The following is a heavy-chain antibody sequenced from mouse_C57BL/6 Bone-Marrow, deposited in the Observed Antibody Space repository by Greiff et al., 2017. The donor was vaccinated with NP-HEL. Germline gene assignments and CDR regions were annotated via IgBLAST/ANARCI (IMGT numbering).Heavy chain of an antibody. D-gene: IGHD5-2*01. CDR1: GYTFTSYW. Sequence: QVQLQQPGAELVMPGASVKLSCKASGYTFTSYWMHWVKQRPGQGLEWIGEIDPSASYTNYNQKFKGKSTLTVDKSSSTAYMQRSRLKSEDSAVYYCARGEYSWFAYWGQGTLVTVSA. V-gene: IGHV1-69*01. CDR3: ARGEYSWFAY. CDR2: IDPSASYT. J-gene: IGHJ3*01.